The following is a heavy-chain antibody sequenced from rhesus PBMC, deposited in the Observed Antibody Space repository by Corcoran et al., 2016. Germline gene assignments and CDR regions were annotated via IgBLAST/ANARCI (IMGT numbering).Heavy chain of an antibody. V-gene: IGHV4-73*01. CDR2: IYGNSTST. CDR3: AGSAAAGTGRYYYGLDS. Sequence: QVQLQQWGEGLVKPSETLSLTCAVYGGSISGYYYSSWIRQPPGKGLEWIGYIYGNSTSTNYTPTSNNRVTSSNDTSKNQFSLQLSAATASDTSVYYGAGSAAAGTGRYYYGLDSWGQGVVVTVSS. J-gene: IGHJ6*01. D-gene: IGHD6-25*01. CDR1: GGSISGYYY.